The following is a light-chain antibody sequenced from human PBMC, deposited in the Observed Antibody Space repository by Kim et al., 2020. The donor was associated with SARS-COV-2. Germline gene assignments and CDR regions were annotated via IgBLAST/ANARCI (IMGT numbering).Light chain of an antibody. Sequence: SAAVGAGITITCRASPDISGWLAWYQQKPEKAPKLLISAASSLQSGVPSRFSGSGSGTDFTLTISSLQPEDFASYYCQRADSFPLGFGGGTKLEIK. CDR2: AAS. CDR3: QRADSFPLG. CDR1: PDISGW. J-gene: IGKJ4*01. V-gene: IGKV1-12*01.